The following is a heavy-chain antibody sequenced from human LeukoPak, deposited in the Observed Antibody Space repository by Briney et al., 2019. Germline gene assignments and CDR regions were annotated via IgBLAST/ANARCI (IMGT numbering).Heavy chain of an antibody. J-gene: IGHJ6*02. CDR1: EFIFRNYW. CDR2: IKQDGSTK. Sequence: GGSLRLSFAASEFIFRNYWMPWVRQAPGKGLEWVATIKQDGSTKYYVDSVKGRFTISRDNAKNSLFLQMDSLRAEDTAVYYCGRAMDVWGQGTTVIVSS. V-gene: IGHV3-7*04. CDR3: GRAMDV.